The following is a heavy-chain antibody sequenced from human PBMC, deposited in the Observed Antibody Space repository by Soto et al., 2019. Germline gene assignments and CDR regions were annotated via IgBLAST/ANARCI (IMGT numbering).Heavy chain of an antibody. Sequence: EVQLVQSGAEVKKPGESLRISCKGSGYSFTSYWISWVRQMPGKGLEWMGRIDPIDSYTNYSPSFQGHVTISADKSMSTAYLQWRSLKASDTAMYYCARRAHMSRRGETFSYYYYGMDVWGQGTTVTVSS. CDR1: GYSFTSYW. CDR3: ARRAHMSRRGETFSYYYYGMDV. J-gene: IGHJ6*02. D-gene: IGHD3-16*01. V-gene: IGHV5-10-1*01. CDR2: IDPIDSYT.